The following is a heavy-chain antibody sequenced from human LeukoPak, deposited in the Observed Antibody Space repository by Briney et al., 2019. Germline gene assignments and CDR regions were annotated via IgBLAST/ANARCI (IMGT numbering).Heavy chain of an antibody. Sequence: GESLKISCKASGYSFTNYWIGWVRQMPGKGLEWMGIIYPGDSNTRYSPSFQGQVTISADNSISTAFLQWSSLQASDTAMYYCARQAYSNYDYWGQGTLVTVSS. CDR2: IYPGDSNT. J-gene: IGHJ4*02. CDR3: ARQAYSNYDY. V-gene: IGHV5-51*01. CDR1: GYSFTNYW. D-gene: IGHD4-11*01.